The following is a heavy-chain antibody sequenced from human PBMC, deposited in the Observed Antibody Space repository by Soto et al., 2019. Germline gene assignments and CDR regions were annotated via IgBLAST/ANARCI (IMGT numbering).Heavy chain of an antibody. CDR2: IYYSGST. CDR1: GGSISSYY. D-gene: IGHD6-19*01. V-gene: IGHV4-59*01. J-gene: IGHJ4*02. CDR3: ARVRWTVAGPGHFDY. Sequence: QVQVQDSGPGLVKPSETLSLTCTVSGGSISSYYGSWIRQPPGKGLEWIGYIYYSGSTNYNPSLKSRVTISVDTSKNQFSLKLSSVTAADTAVYYCARVRWTVAGPGHFDYWGQGTLVTVSS.